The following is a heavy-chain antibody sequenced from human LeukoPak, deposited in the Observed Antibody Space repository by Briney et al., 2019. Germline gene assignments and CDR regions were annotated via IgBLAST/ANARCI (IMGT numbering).Heavy chain of an antibody. CDR2: IYYSGST. V-gene: IGHV4-39*07. Sequence: SETLSLTCTVSGGSISSSSYYWGWIRQPPGKGLEWIGSIYYSGSTYYNPSLKSRVTISVDTSKNQFSLKLSSVTAADTAVYYCARGTLGWLVRYHYFDYWGQGTLVTVSS. D-gene: IGHD6-19*01. CDR3: ARGTLGWLVRYHYFDY. CDR1: GGSISSSSYY. J-gene: IGHJ4*02.